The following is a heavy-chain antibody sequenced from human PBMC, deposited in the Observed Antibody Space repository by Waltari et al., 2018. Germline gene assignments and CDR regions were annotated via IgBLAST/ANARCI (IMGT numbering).Heavy chain of an antibody. CDR3: ARENSVAGARAFDY. Sequence: QVQLVESGGGVVQPGTSLRLSCAASGFTFSSYSMHWVRQAPGKGLEWVSVFYRAGSTKYADSVKGRFTISRDNSKNTLALQMNSLRTEDTAVYYCARENSVAGARAFDYWGQGLLVTVSS. J-gene: IGHJ4*02. D-gene: IGHD6-19*01. CDR2: FYRAGST. V-gene: IGHV3-NL1*01. CDR1: GFTFSSYS.